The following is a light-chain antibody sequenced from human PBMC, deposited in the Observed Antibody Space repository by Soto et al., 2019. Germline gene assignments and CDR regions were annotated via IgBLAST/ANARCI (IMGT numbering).Light chain of an antibody. Sequence: QSVLTRPPSVSAAPGQKVTISCSGSSSNIGNNYVSWYQQLPGTAPKLLIYDNNKRPSGIPDRFSGSKSGTSATLGITGLQTGDEADYHCATWDSSLSGEVFGGGTKLTVL. CDR2: DNN. CDR1: SSNIGNNY. V-gene: IGLV1-51*01. J-gene: IGLJ2*01. CDR3: ATWDSSLSGEV.